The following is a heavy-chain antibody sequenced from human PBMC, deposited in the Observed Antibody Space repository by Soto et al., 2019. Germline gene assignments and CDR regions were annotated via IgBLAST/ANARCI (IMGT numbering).Heavy chain of an antibody. Sequence: VQLLESGGDLVQPGGSLRLSCAASGFTFTSYAMSWIRQAPGKGPEWVSAITGGGDNTYYADSVKGRFTISRDNSKNTLYLQMNSLRAEDTAVYYCTQDGGSRDWLTVNWGQGTLVTVSS. V-gene: IGHV3-23*01. J-gene: IGHJ4*02. CDR1: GFTFTSYA. CDR3: TQDGGSRDWLTVN. CDR2: ITGGGDNT. D-gene: IGHD3-9*01.